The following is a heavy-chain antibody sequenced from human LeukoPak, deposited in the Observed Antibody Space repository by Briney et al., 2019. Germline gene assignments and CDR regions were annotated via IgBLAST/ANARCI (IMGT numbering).Heavy chain of an antibody. CDR1: GCTFSSYG. CDR3: ARGSLRHFGY. J-gene: IGHJ4*02. D-gene: IGHD3-10*01. CDR2: ICYDGSKK. V-gene: IGHV3-33*08. Sequence: GGALRLSCAASGCTFSSYGMNWVRQAPGKGLEWVAVICYDGSKKYYEDSVKGRFTISIYNSKNTLYLQINCLRAEEMALSYCARGSLRHFGYWGKGPLVTVSS.